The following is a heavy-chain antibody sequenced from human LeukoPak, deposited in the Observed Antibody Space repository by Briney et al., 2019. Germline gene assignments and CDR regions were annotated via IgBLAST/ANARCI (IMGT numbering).Heavy chain of an antibody. Sequence: GGSLRLSCAASGFTFSSYSMNWVREAPGKGLEWVSSICSSSSYIYYPASGKGGFTISRDNAKNSLYLQMTSLRAEDTAVYYCARVGIAVSNSVLLDYYYYYYMDVWGKGTTVTVSS. D-gene: IGHD6-19*01. CDR2: ICSSSSYI. J-gene: IGHJ6*03. CDR1: GFTFSSYS. CDR3: ARVGIAVSNSVLLDYYYYYYMDV. V-gene: IGHV3-21*01.